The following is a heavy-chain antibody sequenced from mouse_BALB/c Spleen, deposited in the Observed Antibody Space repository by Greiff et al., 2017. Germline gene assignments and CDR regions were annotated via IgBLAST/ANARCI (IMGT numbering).Heavy chain of an antibody. Sequence: EVKVVESGGDLVKPGGSLKLSCAASGFTFSSYGMSWVRQTPDKRLEWVATISSGGSYTYYPDSVKGRFTISRDNAKNTLYLQMSSLKSEDTAMYYCADGYDSYYAMDYWGQGTSVTVSS. D-gene: IGHD2-2*01. CDR1: GFTFSSYG. CDR2: ISSGGSYT. V-gene: IGHV5-6*01. J-gene: IGHJ4*01. CDR3: ADGYDSYYAMDY.